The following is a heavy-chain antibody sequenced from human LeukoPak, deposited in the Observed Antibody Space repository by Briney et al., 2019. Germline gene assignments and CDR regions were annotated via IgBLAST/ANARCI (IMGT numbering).Heavy chain of an antibody. CDR1: GGSISSYY. V-gene: IGHV4-59*01. CDR2: IYYRGSS. CDR3: ASEARLGSGSYYLFDY. D-gene: IGHD3-10*01. Sequence: SETLSLSCTVPGGSISSYYWSWIRQPPGKGLEWVAYIYYRGSSNDIPSLKSRVTRSVDTSKDKSSLTRSSVTAADTAVYYCASEARLGSGSYYLFDYWGQGTLVTVSS. J-gene: IGHJ4*02.